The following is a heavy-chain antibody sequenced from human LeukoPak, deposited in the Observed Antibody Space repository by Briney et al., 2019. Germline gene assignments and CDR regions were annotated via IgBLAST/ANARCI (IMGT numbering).Heavy chain of an antibody. D-gene: IGHD3-3*01. CDR1: GFTFSDYY. V-gene: IGHV3-11*01. CDR2: ISSSGSTI. J-gene: IGHJ4*02. Sequence: GGSLRLSCAASGFTFSDYYMSWIRQAPGKGLEWVSYISSSGSTIYYADSVKGRFTISRDNAKNSLYLQMNSLRAEDTAVYYCAKDQRIFGVVIAENDYWGQGTLVTVSS. CDR3: AKDQRIFGVVIAENDY.